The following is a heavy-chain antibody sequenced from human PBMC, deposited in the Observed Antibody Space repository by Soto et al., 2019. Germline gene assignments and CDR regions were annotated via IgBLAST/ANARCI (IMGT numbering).Heavy chain of an antibody. D-gene: IGHD3-22*01. Sequence: NPSETLSLTCTVSGGSISSGDYYWSWIRQPPGKGLEWIGYIYYSGSAYYNPSLKSRVTISVDTSKNQFSLKLSSVTAADTAVYYCARGGWRAYYYDSSGYDPIRFDYWGQGTLVTVSS. CDR1: GGSISSGDYY. CDR3: ARGGWRAYYYDSSGYDPIRFDY. J-gene: IGHJ4*02. CDR2: IYYSGSA. V-gene: IGHV4-30-4*01.